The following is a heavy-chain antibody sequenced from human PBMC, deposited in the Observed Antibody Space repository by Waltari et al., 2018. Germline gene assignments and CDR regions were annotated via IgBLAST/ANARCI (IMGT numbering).Heavy chain of an antibody. Sequence: QVQLVQSGAEVKKTGASVNVSCKASGYNFIGYYIHWVRQAPGQGLEWMGWINPNTGGTKYAQKYQGRVTLTRDTSISTAYMDLSSLGSDDMAVFYCARQAARNFDYWGQGTLVTVSS. CDR2: INPNTGGT. V-gene: IGHV1-2*02. CDR3: ARQAARNFDY. J-gene: IGHJ4*02. CDR1: GYNFIGYY.